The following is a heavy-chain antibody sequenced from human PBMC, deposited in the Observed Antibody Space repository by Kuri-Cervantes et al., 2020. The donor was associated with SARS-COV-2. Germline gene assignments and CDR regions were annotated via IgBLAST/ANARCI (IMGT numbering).Heavy chain of an antibody. V-gene: IGHV3-7*01. J-gene: IGHJ5*02. CDR2: IKQDGSGK. Sequence: GGSLRLSCAASGFTFSSYWMSWVRQAPGKGLEWVANIKQDGSGKYYVDSVKGRFTISRDNAKNSLYLQMNSLRAEDTAVYYCARVVRGDSVHWFDPWGQGTLVTVSS. D-gene: IGHD3-10*01. CDR1: GFTFSSYW. CDR3: ARVVRGDSVHWFDP.